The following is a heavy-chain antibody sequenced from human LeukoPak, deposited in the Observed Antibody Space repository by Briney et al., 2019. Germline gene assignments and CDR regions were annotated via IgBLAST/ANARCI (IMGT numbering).Heavy chain of an antibody. D-gene: IGHD6-13*01. Sequence: SETLSLTRTVSGGSISSYYWSWIRQPPGKGLEWIGYIYYSGSTNYNPSLKSRVTISVDTSKNQFSLKLSSVTAAATAVYYCAREGDSSSVGWCDPWGQGTLVTVSS. CDR1: GGSISSYY. J-gene: IGHJ5*02. CDR3: AREGDSSSVGWCDP. V-gene: IGHV4-59*12. CDR2: IYYSGST.